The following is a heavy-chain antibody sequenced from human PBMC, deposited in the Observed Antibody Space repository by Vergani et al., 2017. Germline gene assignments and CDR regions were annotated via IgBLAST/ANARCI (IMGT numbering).Heavy chain of an antibody. Sequence: VQLVQSGSELKKPGASVKVSCRASGYSFSTHALHWMRLAPGQGLEWMGWSDTNNGWPTYAQGFTGRFVFSVEKSVSTAYLGITSLRADDTAVYFCVRDFRRNDNVFHHWGQGTLITVSS. CDR2: SDTNNGWP. CDR3: VRDFRRNDNVFHH. D-gene: IGHD5-24*01. CDR1: GYSFSTHA. V-gene: IGHV7-4-1*02. J-gene: IGHJ4*02.